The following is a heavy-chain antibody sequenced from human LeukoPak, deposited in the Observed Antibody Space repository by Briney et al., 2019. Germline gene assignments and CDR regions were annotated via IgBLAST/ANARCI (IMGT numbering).Heavy chain of an antibody. J-gene: IGHJ5*02. CDR3: ARTIHRITMSGWFDP. D-gene: IGHD3-22*01. V-gene: IGHV4-61*10. CDR1: GGSISSVSYY. CDR2: INNSGST. Sequence: SETLSLTCTVSGGSISSVSYYWSWIRQPAGKGLEWIGRINNSGSTNYNPSLKSRVTMSVDTSKNQFSLKLSSVTAADTAVYYCARTIHRITMSGWFDPWGQGTLVTVSS.